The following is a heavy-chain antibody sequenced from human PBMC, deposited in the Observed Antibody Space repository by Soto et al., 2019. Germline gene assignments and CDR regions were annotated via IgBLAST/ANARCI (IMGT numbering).Heavy chain of an antibody. Sequence: ASVKVSCKASGYTFTSYAMHWVRQAPGQRLEWMGWINAGNGNTKYSQKFQGRVTITRDTSASTAYMELSSLRSEDTAVYYCAREPFDYYDSSGYRAFDIWGQGTMVTVSS. J-gene: IGHJ3*02. CDR1: GYTFTSYA. CDR2: INAGNGNT. CDR3: AREPFDYYDSSGYRAFDI. D-gene: IGHD3-22*01. V-gene: IGHV1-3*01.